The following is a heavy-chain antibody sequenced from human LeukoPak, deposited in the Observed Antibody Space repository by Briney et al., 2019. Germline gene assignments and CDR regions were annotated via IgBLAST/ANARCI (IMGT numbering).Heavy chain of an antibody. V-gene: IGHV1-2*02. CDR1: GYTFTGYY. CDR2: INPNSGGT. D-gene: IGHD4-23*01. Sequence: ASVKVSCKASGYTFTGYYMHWVRQAPGQGLEWMGWINPNSGGTNYAQKFQGRVTMTRDTSISTAYMELSRLRSDDTAVYYCATEALDYGGGNDAFDIWGQGTMVTVSS. J-gene: IGHJ3*02. CDR3: ATEALDYGGGNDAFDI.